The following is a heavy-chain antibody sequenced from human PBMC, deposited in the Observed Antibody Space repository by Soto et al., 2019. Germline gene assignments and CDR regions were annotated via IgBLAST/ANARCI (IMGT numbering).Heavy chain of an antibody. D-gene: IGHD6-13*01. CDR2: IKRKTDCGTT. CDR1: GFTFNNAW. Sequence: EVQLVESGGGLVKPGGSLRLSCTASGFTFNNAWLSWDCQAPGKGLEWVGSIKRKTDCGTTDYAATVKGRFTISRADSENMLYLQMTSLQTEDKAVYYCTTGLGQQELAFDYWGQGTLLTVSS. V-gene: IGHV3-15*01. J-gene: IGHJ4*02. CDR3: TTGLGQQELAFDY.